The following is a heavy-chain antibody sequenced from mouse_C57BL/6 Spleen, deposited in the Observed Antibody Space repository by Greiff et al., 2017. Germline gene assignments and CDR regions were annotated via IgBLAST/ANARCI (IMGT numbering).Heavy chain of an antibody. CDR3: ARASYGYDKGYFDY. D-gene: IGHD2-2*01. CDR2: ISYDGSN. J-gene: IGHJ2*01. CDR1: GYSITSGYY. Sequence: DVKLQESGPGLVKPSQSLSLTCSVTGYSITSGYYWNWIRQFPGNKLEWMGYISYDGSNNYNPSLKNRISISRDTSKNQFFLKLNSVTTEDTATYYCARASYGYDKGYFDYWGQGTTLTVSS. V-gene: IGHV3-6*01.